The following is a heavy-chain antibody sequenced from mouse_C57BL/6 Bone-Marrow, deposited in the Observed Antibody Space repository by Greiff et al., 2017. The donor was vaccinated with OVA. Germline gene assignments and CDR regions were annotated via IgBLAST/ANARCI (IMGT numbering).Heavy chain of an antibody. Sequence: QVQLQQSGPGLVQPSQSLSITCTVSGFSLTSYGVHWVRQSPGKGLEWLGVIWRGGSTDYNAAFMSRLSTTKDNSKSQVFFKMNSLQADYTTIYSCAKSVRGGAMDYWSQGTSVTVSS. J-gene: IGHJ4*01. CDR1: GFSLTSYG. D-gene: IGHD1-1*01. CDR2: IWRGGST. V-gene: IGHV2-5*01. CDR3: AKSVRGGAMDY.